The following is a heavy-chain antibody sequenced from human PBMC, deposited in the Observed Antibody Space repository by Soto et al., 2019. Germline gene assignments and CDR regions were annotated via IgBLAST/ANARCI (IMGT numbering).Heavy chain of an antibody. CDR3: ARDLREYYDFWSGQGYGMDV. J-gene: IGHJ6*04. Sequence: PSETLSLTCTVSGGSVSSGSYYWSWIRQPPGKGLEWIGYIYYSGSTNYNPSLKSRVTISVDTSKNQFSLKLSSVTAADTAVYYCARDLREYYDFWSGQGYGMDVWGKGTTVT. D-gene: IGHD3-3*01. CDR2: IYYSGST. CDR1: GGSVSSGSYY. V-gene: IGHV4-61*01.